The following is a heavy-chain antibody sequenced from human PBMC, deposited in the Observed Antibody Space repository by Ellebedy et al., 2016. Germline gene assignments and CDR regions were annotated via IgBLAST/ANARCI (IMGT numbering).Heavy chain of an antibody. J-gene: IGHJ6*02. V-gene: IGHV4-59*01. D-gene: IGHD3-3*01. CDR2: IYYSGST. CDR3: ARTRRFFGVMDV. Sequence: SETLSLXCTVSGGSFSDYYWSWIRQPPGRGLEWIGYIYYSGSTNSNPSLKSRVTISVDTSNNHFSLKLNSVTAADTAVYYCARTRRFFGVMDVWGQGTTVTVSS. CDR1: GGSFSDYY.